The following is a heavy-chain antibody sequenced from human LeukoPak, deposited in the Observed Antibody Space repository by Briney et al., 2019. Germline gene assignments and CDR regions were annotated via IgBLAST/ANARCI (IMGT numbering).Heavy chain of an antibody. D-gene: IGHD3-10*01. CDR2: IYYSGST. J-gene: IGHJ6*03. CDR1: GGSISSSSYY. Sequence: SETLSLTCTVSGGSISSSSYYWGWIRQPPGKGLEWIGSIYYSGSTYYNPSLKSRVTISVDTSKNQFSLKLSSVTAADTAVYYCARHLRGGYYYYYMDVWGKGTTVTISS. V-gene: IGHV4-39*01. CDR3: ARHLRGGYYYYYMDV.